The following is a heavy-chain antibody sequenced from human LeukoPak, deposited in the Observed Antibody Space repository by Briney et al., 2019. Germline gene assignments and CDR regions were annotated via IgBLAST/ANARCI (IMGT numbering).Heavy chain of an antibody. Sequence: PSQTLSLTCTVSGGSIRSDDYYWSWIRQPPGKGLEGIGHITYSGSTDYSPSLKSRVSISVDTSKNQFSLSLNSVTVADTAVYYCARGGVGGYDYFDSWGQGTLVTVSS. CDR2: ITYSGST. D-gene: IGHD5-12*01. J-gene: IGHJ4*02. V-gene: IGHV4-30-4*01. CDR3: ARGGVGGYDYFDS. CDR1: GGSIRSDDYY.